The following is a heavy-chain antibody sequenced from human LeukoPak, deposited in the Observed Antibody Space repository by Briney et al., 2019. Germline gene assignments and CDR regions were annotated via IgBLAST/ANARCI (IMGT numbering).Heavy chain of an antibody. D-gene: IGHD5-18*01. CDR1: GGTFSSYA. J-gene: IGHJ4*02. CDR2: IIPIFGTA. CDR3: SRGGDYRDRYGYLY. Sequence: SVKVSCKASGGTFSSYAISWVRQAPGQGLEWMGGIIPIFGTANYAQKLQGRVTITTDESTSTDYLELSSLRSEDTAVYYCSRGGDYRDRYGYLYWGQGTLVTVSS. V-gene: IGHV1-69*05.